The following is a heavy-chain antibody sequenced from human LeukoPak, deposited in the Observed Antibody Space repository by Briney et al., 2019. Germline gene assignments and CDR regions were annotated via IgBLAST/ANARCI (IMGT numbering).Heavy chain of an antibody. V-gene: IGHV4-39*07. D-gene: IGHD5-12*01. CDR3: AREVATISREYYFDN. J-gene: IGHJ4*02. CDR1: GGSISSIYFY. CDR2: IYYSGNT. Sequence: SETLSLTCTVPGGSISSIYFYWAWIRQPPGKGLEWLGSIYYSGNTYYNPSLKSRVTISVDTSKNQFSLKLSSVTAADTAVYYCAREVATISREYYFDNWGQGTLVTVSS.